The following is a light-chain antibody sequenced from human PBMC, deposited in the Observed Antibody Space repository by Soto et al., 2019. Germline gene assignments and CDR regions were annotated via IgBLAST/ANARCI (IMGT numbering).Light chain of an antibody. CDR1: QSVSSN. CDR3: QQYNNWWT. J-gene: IGKJ1*01. Sequence: TPTRAALPLYAPERAALSCRASQSVSSNLAWYQQKPGQAPRLLIYGASTRATGIPARFSGSGSGTEFTLTISSLQSEDFAVYYCQQYNNWWTCRQWNKV. CDR2: GAS. V-gene: IGKV3-15*01.